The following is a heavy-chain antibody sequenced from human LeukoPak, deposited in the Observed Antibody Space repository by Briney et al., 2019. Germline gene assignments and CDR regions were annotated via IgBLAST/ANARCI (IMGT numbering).Heavy chain of an antibody. V-gene: IGHV4-34*01. CDR3: ARGLCVWGSYRLYYFDY. CDR2: INHSGST. D-gene: IGHD3-16*02. CDR1: GGSFSGYY. J-gene: IGHJ4*01. Sequence: SETLSLTCAVYGGSFSGYYWSLIRQPPGKGLEWIGEINHSGSTNYNPSLKSRVTISVDTSKNQFSLKLSSVTAADTAVYYCARGLCVWGSYRLYYFDYWGQGTLVTVSS.